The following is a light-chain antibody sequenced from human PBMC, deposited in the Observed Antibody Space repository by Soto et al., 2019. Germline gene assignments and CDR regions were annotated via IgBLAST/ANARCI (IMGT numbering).Light chain of an antibody. Sequence: AIRMTQSPSSFSASTGDRVTITCRASQGISRHLAWYQVKPGKAPRLLIYTASYLESGVPSRFSGSGSGTDFTLTISSLQSEDFAVYYCQQYVSYPLTFGGGTKVEIQ. CDR2: TAS. J-gene: IGKJ4*01. CDR3: QQYVSYPLT. CDR1: QGISRH. V-gene: IGKV1-8*01.